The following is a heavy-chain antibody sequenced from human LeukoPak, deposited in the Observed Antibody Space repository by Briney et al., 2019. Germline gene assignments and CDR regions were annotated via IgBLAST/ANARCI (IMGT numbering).Heavy chain of an antibody. J-gene: IGHJ4*02. Sequence: PGGSLRLSCAASGFTFSSYEMNWVSQAPGKGREGVSYISSSGSNIYYADSVKGRFTISRDNAKNSLYLQMNSLRAEHTAVYYCARVAPYYDSSGYYFSHFDYWGQGTLVTVSS. CDR2: ISSSGSNI. CDR1: GFTFSSYE. CDR3: ARVAPYYDSSGYYFSHFDY. V-gene: IGHV3-48*03. D-gene: IGHD3-22*01.